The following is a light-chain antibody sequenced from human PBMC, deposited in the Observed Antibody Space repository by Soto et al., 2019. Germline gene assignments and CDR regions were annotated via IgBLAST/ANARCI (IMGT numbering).Light chain of an antibody. CDR1: QSVTSK. J-gene: IGKJ5*01. CDR2: GAS. Sequence: EVVLTQSPGTLSLSPGDRATLSCGASQSVTSKLAWYQQKPGQAPRLLISGASNRATGISDRFSGSGSGTDFTLTISRLEPDDFALYFCQQYGGSPITFGLGTRLEI. V-gene: IGKV3-20*01. CDR3: QQYGGSPIT.